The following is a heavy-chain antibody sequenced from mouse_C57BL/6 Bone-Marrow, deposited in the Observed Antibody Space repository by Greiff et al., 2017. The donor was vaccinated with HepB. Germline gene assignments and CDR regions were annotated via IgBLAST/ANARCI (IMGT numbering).Heavy chain of an antibody. D-gene: IGHD1-1*01. Sequence: EVQGVESGGGLVQPGGSLKLSCAASGFTFSDYYMYWVRQTPEKRLEWVAYISNGGGSTYYPDTVKGRFTISRDNAKNTLYLQMSRLKSEDTAMYYCARQIYYYGSSRGFAYWGQGTLVTVSA. J-gene: IGHJ3*01. CDR1: GFTFSDYY. V-gene: IGHV5-12*01. CDR2: ISNGGGST. CDR3: ARQIYYYGSSRGFAY.